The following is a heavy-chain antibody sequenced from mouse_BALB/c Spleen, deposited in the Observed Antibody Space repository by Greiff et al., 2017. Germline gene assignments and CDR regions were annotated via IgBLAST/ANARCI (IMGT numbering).Heavy chain of an antibody. CDR2: ISDGGSYT. D-gene: IGHD1-1*01. Sequence: EVKLVESGGGLVKPGGSLKLSCAASGFTFSDYYMYWVRQTPEKRLEWVATISDGGSYTYYPDSVKGRFTISRDNAKNNLYLQMSSLKSEDTAMYYCARDGYGSSYAMDYWGQGTSVTVSS. V-gene: IGHV5-4*02. CDR3: ARDGYGSSYAMDY. CDR1: GFTFSDYY. J-gene: IGHJ4*01.